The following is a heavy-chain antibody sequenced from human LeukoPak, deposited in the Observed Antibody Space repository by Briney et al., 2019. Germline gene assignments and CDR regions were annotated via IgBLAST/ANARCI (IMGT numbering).Heavy chain of an antibody. V-gene: IGHV4-34*01. Sequence: TSETLSLTCAVYGGSFSGYYWSWIRQPPGKGLEWIGEINHSGSTNYNPSLKSRVTISVDTSKNQFSLKLSSVTAADTAVYYCARGVRGAAAGRGYYYNGMDVWGKGTTVTVSS. J-gene: IGHJ6*04. CDR2: INHSGST. CDR3: ARGVRGAAAGRGYYYNGMDV. CDR1: GGSFSGYY. D-gene: IGHD6-13*01.